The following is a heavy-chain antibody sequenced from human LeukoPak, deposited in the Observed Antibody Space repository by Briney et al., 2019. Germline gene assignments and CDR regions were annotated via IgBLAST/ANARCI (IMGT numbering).Heavy chain of an antibody. CDR3: ARDPTSSGYSGYTDY. CDR1: GFTFSDYY. CDR2: ISSSGSTI. Sequence: PGGSLRLSCAASGFTFSDYYMSWLPGSPGKGLEGVSYISSSGSTIYYADSVKGRFTISRDNAKNSLYLQMNSLRAEDTAVYYCARDPTSSGYSGYTDYWGQGTLVTVSS. D-gene: IGHD5-12*01. J-gene: IGHJ4*02. V-gene: IGHV3-11*01.